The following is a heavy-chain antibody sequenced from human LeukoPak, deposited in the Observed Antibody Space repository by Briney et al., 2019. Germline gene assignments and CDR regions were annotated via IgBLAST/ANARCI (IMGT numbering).Heavy chain of an antibody. J-gene: IGHJ4*02. D-gene: IGHD2-21*01. V-gene: IGHV4-59*01. CDR2: IYYSGST. CDR3: ARGDVVALDY. Sequence: SETLSLTCTVSGGSISSYYWSWIRQPPGKGLEWIGYIYYSGSTNYNPSLKSRVTISVDTCKNQFSLKLSSVTAADTAVYYCARGDVVALDYWGQGTLVTVSS. CDR1: GGSISSYY.